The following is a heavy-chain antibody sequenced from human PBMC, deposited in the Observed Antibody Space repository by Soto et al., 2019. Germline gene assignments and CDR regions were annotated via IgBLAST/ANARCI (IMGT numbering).Heavy chain of an antibody. Sequence: EVQLVESGGGLVKPGGSLRLSCAASGFTFSSYSMNWVRQAPGKGLEWVSSISSSSSYIYYADSVKGRFTISRDNAKNSLYLQMNSLSAEDTAVYYCASPPTITFGEQYFQHWGQGTLVTVSS. D-gene: IGHD3-16*01. CDR3: ASPPTITFGEQYFQH. CDR2: ISSSSSYI. V-gene: IGHV3-21*01. CDR1: GFTFSSYS. J-gene: IGHJ1*01.